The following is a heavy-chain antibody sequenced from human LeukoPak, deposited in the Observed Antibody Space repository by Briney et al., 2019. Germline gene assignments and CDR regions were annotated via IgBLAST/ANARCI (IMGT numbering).Heavy chain of an antibody. CDR3: ARMSTVTVDY. Sequence: GGSLRLPCAASGFTFSSYAMHWVRQAPGKGLEYVSAISSNGGSTYYANSVKGRFTISRDNSKNTLYLQMGSLRAEDMAVYYCARMSTVTVDYWGQGTLVTVSS. D-gene: IGHD4-17*01. CDR2: ISSNGGST. V-gene: IGHV3-64*01. CDR1: GFTFSSYA. J-gene: IGHJ4*02.